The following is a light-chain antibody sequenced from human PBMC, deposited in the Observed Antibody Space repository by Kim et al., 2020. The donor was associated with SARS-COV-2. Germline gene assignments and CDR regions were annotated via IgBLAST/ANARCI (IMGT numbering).Light chain of an antibody. J-gene: IGLJ2*01. CDR2: QDS. Sequence: SVSPGQTASITCPGDKLGDKYACWYQQKPGRSPVLVIYQDSKRPSGIPERFSGSNSGNTATLTISGTQAMDEADYYCQAWDSSTVVFGGGTQLTVL. CDR1: KLGDKY. V-gene: IGLV3-1*01. CDR3: QAWDSSTVV.